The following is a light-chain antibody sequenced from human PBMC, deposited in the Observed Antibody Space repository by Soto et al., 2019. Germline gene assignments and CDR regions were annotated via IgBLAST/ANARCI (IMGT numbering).Light chain of an antibody. V-gene: IGKV3-11*01. CDR3: QQRNYWQVT. CDR1: QSGSGY. CDR2: DVS. Sequence: EVVLTQSPVTLSLAPGERATLSCRASQSGSGYLAWYQQKPGQAPRLLIDDVSNRATGIPARFSGSGSGTDFTLTISSLEPEDFAIYYCQQRNYWQVTFGQGTRLEIK. J-gene: IGKJ5*01.